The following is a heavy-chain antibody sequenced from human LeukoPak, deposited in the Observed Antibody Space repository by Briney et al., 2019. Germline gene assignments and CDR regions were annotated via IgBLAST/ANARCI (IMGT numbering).Heavy chain of an antibody. V-gene: IGHV3-23*01. CDR3: AALDGYCSSTSCPYSYGTLVY. Sequence: PGGSLRLSCAASGFTFSSYAMSWVRQAPGKGLEWVSAISGSGGSTYYADSVKGRFTISRDNSKNTLYLQMNSLRAEDTAVYYCAALDGYCSSTSCPYSYGTLVYWGQGTLVTVSS. J-gene: IGHJ4*02. CDR2: ISGSGGST. D-gene: IGHD2-2*01. CDR1: GFTFSSYA.